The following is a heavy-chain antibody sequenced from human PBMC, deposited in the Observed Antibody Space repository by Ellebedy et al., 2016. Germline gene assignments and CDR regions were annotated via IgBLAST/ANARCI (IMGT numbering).Heavy chain of an antibody. CDR3: AKGGHFDY. V-gene: IGHV3-23*01. J-gene: IGHJ4*02. Sequence: GGSLRLSCAASGFTFTGFPMSWARQAPGKGLEWVSFISGSGDSTYYADSVKGRFTISRDNSKNTQYLQMDNLRAEDTAVYYCAKGGHFDYWGQGTLVTVSS. CDR2: ISGSGDST. CDR1: GFTFTGFP.